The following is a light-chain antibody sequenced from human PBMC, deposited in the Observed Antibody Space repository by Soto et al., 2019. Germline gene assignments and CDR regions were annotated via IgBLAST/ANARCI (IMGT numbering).Light chain of an antibody. CDR2: DAS. J-gene: IGKJ1*01. CDR1: QSINNW. V-gene: IGKV1-5*01. Sequence: DIQMTKSPSTLSASVGDRVTITCRASQSINNWLAWYQQKPGEAPRLLIYDASSLESGVPSRFSGSGSGTELTLTISSLQPDDFATYYCLQYNNDPWTFGQGTKVEIK. CDR3: LQYNNDPWT.